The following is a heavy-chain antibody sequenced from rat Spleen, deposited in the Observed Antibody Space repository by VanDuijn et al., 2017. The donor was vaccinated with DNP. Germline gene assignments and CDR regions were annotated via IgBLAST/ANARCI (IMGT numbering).Heavy chain of an antibody. CDR3: ARWPGYNPPYAMDA. CDR1: GYSITSSYR. D-gene: IGHD1-4*01. V-gene: IGHV3-3*01. CDR2: INSAGNT. Sequence: EVQLQESGPGLVKPSQSLSLTCSVTGYSITSSYRWNWIRKFPGNKLEWMGSINSAGNTNYNPSLKSRISITRDTSKNQFFLQVNSVTLEDTATYYCARWPGYNPPYAMDAWGQGTSVTVSS. J-gene: IGHJ4*01.